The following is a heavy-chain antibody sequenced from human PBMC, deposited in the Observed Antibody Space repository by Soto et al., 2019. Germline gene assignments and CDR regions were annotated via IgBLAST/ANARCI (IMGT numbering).Heavy chain of an antibody. CDR1: GFTFSAYN. CDR2: ISTSSSTK. Sequence: PGGSLRLSCAASGFTFSAYNMNWVRQAPGKGLEWISYISTSSSTKYYADSVKGRFTISRDNAKNSLYLQVNSLRDEDTAVYYCARDWQWLSSYFDFWGPGTLVTVSS. J-gene: IGHJ4*02. D-gene: IGHD6-19*01. V-gene: IGHV3-48*02. CDR3: ARDWQWLSSYFDF.